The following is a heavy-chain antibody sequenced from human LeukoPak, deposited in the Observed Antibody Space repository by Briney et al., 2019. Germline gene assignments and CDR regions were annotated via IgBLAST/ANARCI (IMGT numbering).Heavy chain of an antibody. CDR3: AKGGVYSGYFDY. J-gene: IGHJ4*02. CDR1: GFTFSSYS. CDR2: ISSSSSYI. V-gene: IGHV3-21*04. Sequence: GGSLRLCCAASGFTFSSYSMNWVRQAPGKGLEWVSSISSSSSYIYYADSVKGRFTISRDNAKNSLYLQMNSLRAEDTALYYCAKGGVYSGYFDYWGQGTLVTVSS. D-gene: IGHD5-12*01.